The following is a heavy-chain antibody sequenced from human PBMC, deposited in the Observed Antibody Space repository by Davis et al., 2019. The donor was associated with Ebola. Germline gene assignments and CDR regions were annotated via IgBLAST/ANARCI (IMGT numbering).Heavy chain of an antibody. Sequence: AASVKVSCKASGYTFTSYAMHWVRQAPGQRLEWMGWINAGNGNTTYSQKFQGRVTITRDTSASTAYMELSSLRSEDTAVYYCARDSNYYGSGSYYIPHRPPPDHWGQGTLVTVSS. J-gene: IGHJ4*02. CDR3: ARDSNYYGSGSYYIPHRPPPDH. V-gene: IGHV1-3*01. CDR1: GYTFTSYA. CDR2: INAGNGNT. D-gene: IGHD3-10*01.